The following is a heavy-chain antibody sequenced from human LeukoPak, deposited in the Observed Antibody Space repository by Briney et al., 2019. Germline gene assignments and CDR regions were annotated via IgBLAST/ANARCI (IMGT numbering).Heavy chain of an antibody. J-gene: IGHJ4*02. Sequence: GGSLRLSCAASGFTFSSFAMSWVRQAPGKGLEWVSTISETATSTFYADSVKGRFTISRDNSKNTLFLQMSSLKPEDTAVYYCATYLQRSPLDYWGQGTLVTVSS. D-gene: IGHD6-25*01. V-gene: IGHV3-23*01. CDR2: ISETATST. CDR1: GFTFSSFA. CDR3: ATYLQRSPLDY.